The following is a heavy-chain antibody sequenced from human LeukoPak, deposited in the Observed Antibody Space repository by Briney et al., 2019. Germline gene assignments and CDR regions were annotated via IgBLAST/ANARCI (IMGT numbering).Heavy chain of an antibody. CDR1: GYTFTGYY. CDR2: INPNSGGT. J-gene: IGHJ5*02. Sequence: ASVKVSCKASGYTFTGYYMHWVRHAPGQGLEWMGCINPNSGGTNYAQKFQGRVTITRDTSISTASMELSRLRSDDTAVCSRASDPLTIFGVVTSLGGWFDPWGQGTLVTVSS. D-gene: IGHD3-3*01. CDR3: ASDPLTIFGVVTSLGGWFDP. V-gene: IGHV1-2*02.